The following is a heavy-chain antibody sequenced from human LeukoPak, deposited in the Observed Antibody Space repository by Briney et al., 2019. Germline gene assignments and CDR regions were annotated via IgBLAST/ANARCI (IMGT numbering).Heavy chain of an antibody. CDR3: AKDMQPDSSGGDFDY. CDR2: LRGDGGST. V-gene: IGHV3-43*02. CDR1: GYTHDDYD. D-gene: IGHD3-22*01. Sequence: GGSLRLLCAVSGYTHDDYDMHGVPQARGKGWVWVSLLRGDGGSTYYAYSVRGRFTISGDNNKNSLYLQMNSLRTEDTALYYCAKDMQPDSSGGDFDYWGQGTVVTVSS. J-gene: IGHJ4*02.